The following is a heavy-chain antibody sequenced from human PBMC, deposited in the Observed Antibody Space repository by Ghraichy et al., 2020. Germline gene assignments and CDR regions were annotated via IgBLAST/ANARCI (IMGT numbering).Heavy chain of an antibody. Sequence: GGSLRLSCAASGFTFSSYEINWVRQAPGKGLEWVSYITYSGSTMDYADSVKGRFTISRDNAKNSLYLQMNSLRAEDTAVYYCARGRLCRQGASSYYGMDVWGQGTTVTVSS. D-gene: IGHD2-15*01. V-gene: IGHV3-48*03. J-gene: IGHJ6*02. CDR2: ITYSGSTM. CDR3: ARGRLCRQGASSYYGMDV. CDR1: GFTFSSYE.